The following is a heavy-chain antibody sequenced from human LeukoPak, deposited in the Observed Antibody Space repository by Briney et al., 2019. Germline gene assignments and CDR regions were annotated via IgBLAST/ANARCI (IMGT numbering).Heavy chain of an antibody. D-gene: IGHD1-26*01. J-gene: IGHJ4*02. CDR3: ARQGGSYYLLDY. CDR2: IIPIFGTA. CDR1: GGTFSNYA. Sequence: SVKVSCKASGGTFSNYAISWVRQAPGQGLEWMGGIIPIFGTANYAQKFQGRVTITADESTSTAYMELSSLRSEDTAVYYCARQGGSYYLLDYWGQGTLVTVSS. V-gene: IGHV1-69*01.